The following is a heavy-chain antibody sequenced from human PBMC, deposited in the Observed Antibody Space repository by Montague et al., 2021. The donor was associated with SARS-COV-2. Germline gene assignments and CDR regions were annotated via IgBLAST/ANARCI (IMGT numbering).Heavy chain of an antibody. J-gene: IGHJ6*03. V-gene: IGHV4-39*01. CDR3: ASSYYYGSGTYVYNYYMDV. Sequence: SETLSLTCTVSGGSVSSSPYYWGWIRQPPGRGLEWVGSIPYSGRTYFSPSLKSRLTICVDSSENQFSLRLSSVTAADTAVYYCASSYYYGSGTYVYNYYMDVWGKGTTVTVSS. CDR2: IPYSGRT. D-gene: IGHD3-10*01. CDR1: GGSVSSSPYY.